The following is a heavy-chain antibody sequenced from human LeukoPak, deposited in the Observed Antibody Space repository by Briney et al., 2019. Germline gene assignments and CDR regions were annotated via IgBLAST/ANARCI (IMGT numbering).Heavy chain of an antibody. Sequence: GGTLRLSCAASGFTFDSYGMNWVRKAQGKGLERVSGISGSGVCTYYADSVKGRFSISRDYSKNTLYLQMNSLRADDTAVYYCAKDDCTSSSCRRGAAFNIWGLGTMVTVSS. D-gene: IGHD2-15*01. J-gene: IGHJ3*02. V-gene: IGHV3-23*01. CDR3: AKDDCTSSSCRRGAAFNI. CDR1: GFTFDSYG. CDR2: ISGSGVCT.